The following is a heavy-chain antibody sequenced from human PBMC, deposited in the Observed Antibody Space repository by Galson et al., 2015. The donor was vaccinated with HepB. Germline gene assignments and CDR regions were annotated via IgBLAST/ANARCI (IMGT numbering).Heavy chain of an antibody. CDR3: ATAPLPLGHCSGGSCYSNWLDP. Sequence: SVKVSCKASGGTFSSYAISWVRQAPGQGLEWMGGIMPLFGTSNYAQKFQGRLTITADESTSTAYMELSSLRSEDTAVYYCATAPLPLGHCSGGSCYSNWLDPWGQGTLVTVSS. CDR1: GGTFSSYA. V-gene: IGHV1-69*13. CDR2: IMPLFGTS. J-gene: IGHJ5*02. D-gene: IGHD2-15*01.